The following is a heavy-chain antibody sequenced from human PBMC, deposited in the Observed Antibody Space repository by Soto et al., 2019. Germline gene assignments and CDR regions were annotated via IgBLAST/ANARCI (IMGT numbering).Heavy chain of an antibody. J-gene: IGHJ4*01. Sequence: ASVKLSCKASGYTFTSWDVYWVRQAAGQGLEWMGYMNPRSGNTGYEQKFQGRVTMTRDTSISTAYMELSSLTSDDTAVYYCTAKRWTGAGLDLCAQGTPVSVSS. V-gene: IGHV1-8*01. CDR3: TAKRWTGAGLDL. CDR2: MNPRSGNT. D-gene: IGHD3-10*01. CDR1: GYTFTSWD.